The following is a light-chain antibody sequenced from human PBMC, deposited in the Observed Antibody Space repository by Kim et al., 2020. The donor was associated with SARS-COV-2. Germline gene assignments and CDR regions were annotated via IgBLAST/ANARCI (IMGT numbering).Light chain of an antibody. Sequence: SYELTQPPSVSVAPGKTAWITCGGDNIGRKRVHWYQQKPGQAPVLVIYYDSDRPSGIPERFSGSNSGNTATLTISRVEAGDEADYYCQVWDSSSDHPLVF. CDR1: NIGRKR. J-gene: IGLJ3*02. CDR2: YDS. CDR3: QVWDSSSDHPLV. V-gene: IGLV3-21*04.